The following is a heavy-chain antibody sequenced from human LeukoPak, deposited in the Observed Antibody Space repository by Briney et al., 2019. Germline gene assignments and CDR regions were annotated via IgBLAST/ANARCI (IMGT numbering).Heavy chain of an antibody. J-gene: IGHJ4*02. CDR1: GFTFTNHA. CDR3: AKDWMLAATPIFYFEN. D-gene: IGHD2-15*01. CDR2: VSYSGGNE. Sequence: PGSSLRLSCVASGFTFTNHAMHWVRQAPDKGLEWVATVSYSGGNEYYADSVKGRLTISRDNSENTLYLQMNSLRADDTAIYYCAKDWMLAATPIFYFENWGQGILVTVSS. V-gene: IGHV3-33*03.